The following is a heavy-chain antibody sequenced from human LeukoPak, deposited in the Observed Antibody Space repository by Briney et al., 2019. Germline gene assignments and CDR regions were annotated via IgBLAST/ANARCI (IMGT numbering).Heavy chain of an antibody. V-gene: IGHV4-59*08. CDR3: ATSSWLRDANFDY. J-gene: IGHJ4*02. CDR1: GDSISSYY. D-gene: IGHD6-13*01. CDR2: MYYSGST. Sequence: SETLSLTCTVSGDSISSYYWGWIRQPPGKGLEWIGYMYYSGSTNYNPSLKSRVTISLHPSKNQFSLKLPSVTAADSAVYYCATSSWLRDANFDYWGQGTLVTVSS.